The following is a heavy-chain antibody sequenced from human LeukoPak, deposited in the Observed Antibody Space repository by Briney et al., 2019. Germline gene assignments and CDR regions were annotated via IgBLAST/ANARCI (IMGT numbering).Heavy chain of an antibody. D-gene: IGHD3-3*01. V-gene: IGHV3-23*01. CDR1: GFTFSSYA. CDR2: ISGSGGST. Sequence: GGSLRLSCAASGFTFSSYAMSWVRQAPGKGLEWVSAISGSGGSTYYADSVKGRFTISRDNSKNTLYLQTNSLRAEDTAVYYCAKGTSITIFGVVIIPYFDYWGQGTLVTVSS. CDR3: AKGTSITIFGVVIIPYFDY. J-gene: IGHJ4*02.